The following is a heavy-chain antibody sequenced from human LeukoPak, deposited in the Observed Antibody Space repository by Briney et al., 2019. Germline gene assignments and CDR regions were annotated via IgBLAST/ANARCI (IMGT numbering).Heavy chain of an antibody. CDR1: GASIYTYF. D-gene: IGHD6-13*01. CDR2: IYRSGTI. CDR3: ATHSSSWRTDAFEI. J-gene: IGHJ3*02. V-gene: IGHV4-4*09. Sequence: PSETLSLTCRVSGASIYTYFWSWIRQPPGKGLEWIGNIYRSGTINYNPSLKSRVTISIDTSKNQFSLRWSSVTDADTALYYCATHSSSWRTDAFEIWGQGAMVTVSS.